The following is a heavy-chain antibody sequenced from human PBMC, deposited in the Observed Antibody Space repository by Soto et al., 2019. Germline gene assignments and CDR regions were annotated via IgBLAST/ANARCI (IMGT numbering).Heavy chain of an antibody. J-gene: IGHJ6*02. D-gene: IGHD3-22*01. CDR3: AKDRWAYYYDSSGYYSYYYYYGMDV. V-gene: IGHV3-30*18. CDR1: GFTFSSYG. CDR2: ISYDGSNK. Sequence: GGSLRLSCAASGFTFSSYGMHWVRQAPGKGLEWVAVISYDGSNKYYADSVKGRFTISRDNSKNTLYLQMNSLRAEDTAVYYCAKDRWAYYYDSSGYYSYYYYYGMDVWGQGTTVTVSS.